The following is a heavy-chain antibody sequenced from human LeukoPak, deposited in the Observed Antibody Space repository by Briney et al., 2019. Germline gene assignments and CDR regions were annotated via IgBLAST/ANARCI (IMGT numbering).Heavy chain of an antibody. Sequence: SQTLSLTCTVSGGSISSGDYYWSWIRQPPGKGLEWIGSIYYSGSTYYNPSLKSRVTISVDTSKNQFSLKLSSVTAADTAVYYCARDRYYYGSGSSWFDPWGQGTLVTVSS. D-gene: IGHD3-10*01. CDR1: GGSISSGDYY. CDR2: IYYSGST. CDR3: ARDRYYYGSGSSWFDP. V-gene: IGHV4-30-4*01. J-gene: IGHJ5*02.